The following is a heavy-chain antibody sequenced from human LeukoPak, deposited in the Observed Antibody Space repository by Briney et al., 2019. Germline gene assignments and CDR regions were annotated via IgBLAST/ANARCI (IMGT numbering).Heavy chain of an antibody. CDR3: ARAPTRPTLIVYDLYFDY. CDR2: ISGSGGSP. Sequence: GGSLRLSCVTTELNFSKIGMTWLRQAPGRGLEWVATISGSGGSPFYADSVKARFTISRDNSKNTLYLEMNSLRVEDTAVYYCARAPTRPTLIVYDLYFDYWGQGSLVTVSS. V-gene: IGHV3-23*01. CDR1: ELNFSKIG. J-gene: IGHJ4*02. D-gene: IGHD3-22*01.